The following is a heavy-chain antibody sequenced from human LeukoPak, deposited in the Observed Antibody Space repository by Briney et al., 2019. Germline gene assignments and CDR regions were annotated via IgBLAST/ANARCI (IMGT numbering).Heavy chain of an antibody. J-gene: IGHJ4*02. CDR2: FYDTRSP. CDR1: GGSISLYY. V-gene: IGHV4-59*01. Sequence: SETLSLTCTVSGGSISLYYWSWIWQPPGKGLEWIGYFYDTRSPKYNPSLERRVTISVDMSRNQFSLNLTSVTAADTAVYYCARGRGSLTYWGQGTLATVSS. CDR3: ARGRGSLTY. D-gene: IGHD3-10*01.